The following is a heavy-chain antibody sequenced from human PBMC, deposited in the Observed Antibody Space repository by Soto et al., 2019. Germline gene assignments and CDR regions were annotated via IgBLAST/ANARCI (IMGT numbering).Heavy chain of an antibody. CDR3: AGVGGYNGYYFDY. CDR1: GFTFSSYS. J-gene: IGHJ4*02. V-gene: IGHV3-21*01. CDR2: ISSSSSYI. Sequence: PGGSLRLSCAASGFTFSSYSMNWVRQAPGKGLEWVSSISSSSSYIYYADSVKGRFTISRDNAKNSLYLQMNSLRAEDTAVYYCAGVGGYNGYYFDYWGQGTLVTVYS. D-gene: IGHD5-12*01.